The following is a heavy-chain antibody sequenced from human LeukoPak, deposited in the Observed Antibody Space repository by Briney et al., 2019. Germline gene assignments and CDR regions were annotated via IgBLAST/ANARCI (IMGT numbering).Heavy chain of an antibody. CDR3: ASFPYYDSSGYQTPASDI. CDR2: ISAYNGNT. D-gene: IGHD3-22*01. CDR1: GYTFTSYG. Sequence: ASVKVSCKASGYTFTSYGISWVRQAPGQGLEWMGWISAYNGNTNYAQKLQGRVTMTTDTSTSTAYMELRSLRSDDTAVYYCASFPYYDSSGYQTPASDIWGQGTMVTVSS. V-gene: IGHV1-18*01. J-gene: IGHJ3*02.